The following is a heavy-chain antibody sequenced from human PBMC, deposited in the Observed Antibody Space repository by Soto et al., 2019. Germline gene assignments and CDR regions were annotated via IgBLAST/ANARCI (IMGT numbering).Heavy chain of an antibody. J-gene: IGHJ4*02. CDR3: AKGGRQWLVTSDFNY. V-gene: IGHV3-48*01. D-gene: IGHD6-19*01. CDR1: GFTFSSYS. Sequence: GGSLRLSCAASGFTFSSYSMNWVRQAPGKGLEWVADVTSSRSTTHYADSVKGRFTISRDSAKNTVSLEMTSLRAEDTAVYYCAKGGRQWLVTSDFNYWGQGALVTVSS. CDR2: VTSSRSTT.